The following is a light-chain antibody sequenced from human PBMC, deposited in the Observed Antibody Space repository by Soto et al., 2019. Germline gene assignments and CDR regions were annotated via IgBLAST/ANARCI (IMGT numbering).Light chain of an antibody. J-gene: IGLJ1*01. CDR1: SSDVGGHNY. Sequence: QSALTQPASVSGSPGQSITISCTGTSSDVGGHNYVSWYQQHPGRAPKLMIYEVRNRPSGVSNRFSGSKSGNTASLTISGLQAEDEADYYCISYTFSSTYVFGTGTKVTVL. V-gene: IGLV2-14*01. CDR3: ISYTFSSTYV. CDR2: EVR.